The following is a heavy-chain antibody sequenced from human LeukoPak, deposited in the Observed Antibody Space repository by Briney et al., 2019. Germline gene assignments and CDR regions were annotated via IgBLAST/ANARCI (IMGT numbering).Heavy chain of an antibody. D-gene: IGHD1-26*01. CDR3: ARDMGGGWFDP. J-gene: IGHJ5*02. Sequence: SETLSLTCSISGGSISSSYWNWIRRPAGKGLEWIGRISTSGTTNYSPSLKGRLTMSIDTSKKQFSLNLMSVTAADTAMYYCARDMGGGWFDPWGQGALVTVSS. CDR2: ISTSGTT. V-gene: IGHV4-4*07. CDR1: GGSISSSY.